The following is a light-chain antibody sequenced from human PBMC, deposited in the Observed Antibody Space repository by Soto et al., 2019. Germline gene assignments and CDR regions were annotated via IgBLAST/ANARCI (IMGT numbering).Light chain of an antibody. CDR2: AAS. V-gene: IGKV1-27*01. J-gene: IGKJ3*01. Sequence: DIQMTQSPASLSASVGDRVTITCRASQGISNYLGWYQQKPGKVPKLLIYAASTLQSGVPSRFSGSGSGTDFTLTIISLQPEDVATYYCPKYNIAPFPFGPGTKVDIK. CDR1: QGISNY. CDR3: PKYNIAPFP.